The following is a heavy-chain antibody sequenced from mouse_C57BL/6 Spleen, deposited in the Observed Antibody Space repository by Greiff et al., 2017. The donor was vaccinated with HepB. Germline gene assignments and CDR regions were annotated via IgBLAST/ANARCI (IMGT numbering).Heavy chain of an antibody. CDR1: GYTFTSYW. CDR3: ARRGVYYYGKAYFDV. D-gene: IGHD1-1*01. CDR2: IYPSDSET. Sequence: VQLQQSGAELVRPGSSVKLSCKASGYTFTSYWMDWVKQRPGQGLEWIGNIYPSDSETHYNQKFKDKATLTVDKSSSTAYMQLSSLTSEDSAVYYCARRGVYYYGKAYFDVWGTGTTVTVSS. V-gene: IGHV1-61*01. J-gene: IGHJ1*03.